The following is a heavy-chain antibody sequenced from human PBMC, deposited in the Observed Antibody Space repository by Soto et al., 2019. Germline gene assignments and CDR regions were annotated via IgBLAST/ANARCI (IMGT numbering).Heavy chain of an antibody. V-gene: IGHV4-31*01. CDR2: IYYSGST. D-gene: IGHD3-3*01. CDR3: ARDSPYDFWSGYTNAFDI. J-gene: IGHJ3*02. CDR1: GGSISSRGYY. Sequence: QVQLQESGPGLVKPSQTLSLTCTVSGGSISSRGYYWSWIRQHPGKGLEWIGYIYYSGSTYYNPSLTGLFTIAADTSENAFSLQLSSVTAADTAVYYCARDSPYDFWSGYTNAFDIWGQGTMVTVSS.